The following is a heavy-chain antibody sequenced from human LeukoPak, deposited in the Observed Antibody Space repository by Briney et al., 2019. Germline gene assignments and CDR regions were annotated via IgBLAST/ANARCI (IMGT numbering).Heavy chain of an antibody. J-gene: IGHJ3*02. CDR3: ARDGDIVVVDAFDI. V-gene: IGHV4-4*07. CDR1: GGSISSYY. Sequence: PETLSLTCTVSGGSISSYYWSWIRQPAGKGLERIGRIYTSGSTNYNPSLKSRVTMSVDTSKNQFPLKLSSVTAADTAVYYCARDGDIVVVDAFDIWGQGTMVTVSS. CDR2: IYTSGST. D-gene: IGHD2-2*01.